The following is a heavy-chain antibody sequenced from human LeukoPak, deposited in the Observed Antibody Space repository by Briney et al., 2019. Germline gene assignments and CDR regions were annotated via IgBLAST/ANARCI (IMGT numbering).Heavy chain of an antibody. CDR1: GGSFISYD. J-gene: IGHJ5*02. CDR2: IFYSWST. Sequence: SETLSLTCTVSGGSFISYDWSWIRQPPGKGLEWIGHIFYSWSTDYNPSLKSRVPISVDTSKNQFSFRLNSVTAADTGGYYCGSHTRQSRHGYSPGAWGQGTLVTVSS. D-gene: IGHD5-18*01. CDR3: GSHTRQSRHGYSPGA. V-gene: IGHV4-59*01.